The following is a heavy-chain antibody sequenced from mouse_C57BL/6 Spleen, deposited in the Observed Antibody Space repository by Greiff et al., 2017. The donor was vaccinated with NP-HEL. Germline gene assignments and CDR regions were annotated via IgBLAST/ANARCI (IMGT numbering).Heavy chain of an antibody. CDR2: ISYDGSN. D-gene: IGHD1-1*01. Sequence: EVKLQESGPGLVKPSQSLSLTCSVTGYSITSGYYWNWIRQFPGNKLEWMGYISYDGSNNYHPSLKNRISITRDTSKNQFFLKLNSVTTEDTATYYCAGDGYYGFAYWGQGTLVTVSA. V-gene: IGHV3-6*01. CDR1: GYSITSGYY. J-gene: IGHJ3*01. CDR3: AGDGYYGFAY.